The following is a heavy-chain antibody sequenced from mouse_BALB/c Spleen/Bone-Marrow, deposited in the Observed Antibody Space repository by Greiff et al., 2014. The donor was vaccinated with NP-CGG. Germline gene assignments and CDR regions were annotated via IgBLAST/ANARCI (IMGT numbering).Heavy chain of an antibody. CDR1: GFNIKDTY. D-gene: IGHD1-1*01. CDR3: ASYYYGSSSFAY. CDR2: IDPANGNT. Sequence: EVKLVESGAELVKPGASVKLSCTASGFNIKDTYMHWVKQRPEQGLEWIGRIDPANGNTKYEPKFQGKATITADTSSNTAYLQLSSLTSEDTAVYYCASYYYGSSSFAYWGQGTLVTVSA. V-gene: IGHV14-3*02. J-gene: IGHJ3*01.